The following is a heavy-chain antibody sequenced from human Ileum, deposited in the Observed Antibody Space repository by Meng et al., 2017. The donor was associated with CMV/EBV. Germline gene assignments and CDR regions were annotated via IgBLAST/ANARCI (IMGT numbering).Heavy chain of an antibody. CDR1: GDSIISDDHY. J-gene: IGHJ4*02. V-gene: IGHV4-30-4*08. D-gene: IGHD4-17*01. Sequence: QVQLKESGPGLVKSSQPLSLTCNVSGDSIISDDHYWSWIRQPPGKGLEWIGYVFYSGSTYYNPSLMSRVTISVDTSKNQFSLRLSSVTAADTAVYYCARELRYGDYYFDSWGQGTLVTVSS. CDR2: VFYSGST. CDR3: ARELRYGDYYFDS.